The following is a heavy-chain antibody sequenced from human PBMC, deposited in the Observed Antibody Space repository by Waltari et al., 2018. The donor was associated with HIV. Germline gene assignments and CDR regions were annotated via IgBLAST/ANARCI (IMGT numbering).Heavy chain of an antibody. J-gene: IGHJ4*02. CDR2: IKRDGSDK. CDR1: GFTFDDYW. Sequence: EVQVVESGGALVQPGGSLRLSCAASGFTFDDYWMTWVRQAPGKGLEGVASIKRDGSDKSYVDSVKGRFSVSRDNAKSSLYLQMSSLRVEDTALYFCARGRGYYFGSPYYFDSWGQGTLVTVSS. D-gene: IGHD3-10*01. CDR3: ARGRGYYFGSPYYFDS. V-gene: IGHV3-7*01.